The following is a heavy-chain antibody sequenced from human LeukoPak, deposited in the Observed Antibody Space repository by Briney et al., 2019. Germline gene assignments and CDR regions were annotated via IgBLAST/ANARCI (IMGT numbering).Heavy chain of an antibody. D-gene: IGHD3-10*01. V-gene: IGHV1-18*01. Sequence: ASVTVSCKAAGYTFTNNGISWVRQAPGQGLEWMGWISVYNGHTYHALRFQGRVSMTTDTSTNTAYMELRRLGLDDTAVYYCARAQVRGERYAHWDQGTLVTASS. CDR1: GYTFTNNG. CDR3: ARAQVRGERYAH. CDR2: ISVYNGHT. J-gene: IGHJ4*02.